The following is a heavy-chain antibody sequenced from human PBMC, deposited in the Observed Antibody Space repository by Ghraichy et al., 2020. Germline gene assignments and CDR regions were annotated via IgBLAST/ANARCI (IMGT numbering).Heavy chain of an antibody. D-gene: IGHD4-23*01. CDR3: TIDRSTVETTVFYYYYMDL. J-gene: IGHJ6*03. Sequence: GGSLRLSCTTSGFTFGDYALSWFRQAPGKGLEWVGFIRRKPYGGTTEYAASAKGRFTISRDDSKSLAYLQMNSLTTEDTAVYYCTIDRSTVETTVFYYYYMDLWGKGTTVTVSS. CDR2: IRRKPYGGTT. V-gene: IGHV3-49*03. CDR1: GFTFGDYA.